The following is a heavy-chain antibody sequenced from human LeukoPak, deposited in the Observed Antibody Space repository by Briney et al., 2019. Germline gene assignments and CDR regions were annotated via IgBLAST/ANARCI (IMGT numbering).Heavy chain of an antibody. J-gene: IGHJ4*02. CDR2: IYYSGST. CDR3: ARDHGSSNWFYY. V-gene: IGHV4-59*12. Sequence: SETLSLTCTVSGGSISSYYWSWIRQPPGKGLEWIGYIYYSGSTNYNPSLKSRVTISVDTSKSHLSLKLSSVTAADTAVYYCARDHGSSNWFYYWGQGTLVTVSS. D-gene: IGHD6-13*01. CDR1: GGSISSYY.